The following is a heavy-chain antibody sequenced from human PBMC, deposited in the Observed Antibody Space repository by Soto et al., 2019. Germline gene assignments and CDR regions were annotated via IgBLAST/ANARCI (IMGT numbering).Heavy chain of an antibody. V-gene: IGHV3-23*01. J-gene: IGHJ3*02. D-gene: IGHD2-8*02. CDR1: GFICSSYD. CDR2: ILVDGRT. Sequence: GGSLRLSCAASGFICSSYDMTWVRQALGEGLEWVSTILVDGRTFYVDSVKGRFTISRDSSKNTVYLQMNSLTAGDTALYYCAKATATGGGAFDICGQGTMVTVSS. CDR3: AKATATGGGAFDI.